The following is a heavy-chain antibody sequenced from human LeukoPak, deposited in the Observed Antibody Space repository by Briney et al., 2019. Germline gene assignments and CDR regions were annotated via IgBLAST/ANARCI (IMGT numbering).Heavy chain of an antibody. D-gene: IGHD3-22*01. V-gene: IGHV3-9*01. CDR1: GFTFDDYA. CDR3: AKVKRGRAYYYDSSGYDFSTAYGGDAFDI. Sequence: PGGSLRFSCAASGFTFDDYAMHWVRQAPGKGLEWVSGISWNSGSIGYADSVKGRFTISRDNAKNSLYLQMNSLRAEDTALYYCAKVKRGRAYYYDSSGYDFSTAYGGDAFDIWGQRTMVTVSS. CDR2: ISWNSGSI. J-gene: IGHJ3*02.